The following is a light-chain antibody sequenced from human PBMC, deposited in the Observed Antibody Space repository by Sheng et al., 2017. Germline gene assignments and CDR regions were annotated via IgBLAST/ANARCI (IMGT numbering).Light chain of an antibody. V-gene: IGKV1-5*03. J-gene: IGKJ1*01. CDR3: QQYSFYPWT. CDR1: QSVSTW. Sequence: DMQMTQSPSSLSASVGERVTISCRASQSVSTWLAWYQQKVGKAPKLLIYRTSNLQSGVPSRFSGSGSGTEFTLTISSLQPDDFATYYCQQYSFYPWTFGRGTKVEI. CDR2: RTS.